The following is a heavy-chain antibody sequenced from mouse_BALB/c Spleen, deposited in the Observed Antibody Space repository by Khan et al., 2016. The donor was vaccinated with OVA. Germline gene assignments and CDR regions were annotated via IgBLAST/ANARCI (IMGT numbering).Heavy chain of an antibody. J-gene: IGHJ4*01. CDR2: IWSDGST. D-gene: IGHD2-3*01. CDR3: ARWFDGYSSLYAMDY. Sequence: QVQLKQSGPGLVAPSQSLSITCTVSGFSLTSYGVHWVRQPPGKGLEWLVVIWSDGSTNYNSVLKSRLGISKDNSKSQVFLKMNSLQTDDTAIYYCARWFDGYSSLYAMDYWGQGTSVTVSS. CDR1: GFSLTSYG. V-gene: IGHV2-6*02.